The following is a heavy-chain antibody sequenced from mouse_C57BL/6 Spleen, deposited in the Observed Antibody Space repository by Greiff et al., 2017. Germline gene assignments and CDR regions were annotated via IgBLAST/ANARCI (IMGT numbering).Heavy chain of an antibody. Sequence: VLVVESGAELVRPGASVTLSCKASGYTFTGYEMHWVKQTPVHGLEWIGAIDPETGGTAYNQKFKGKAILTADKSSSTAYMELRSLTSEDSAVYYWTRITTQNYWGQGTTLTVSS. CDR1: GYTFTGYE. CDR3: TRITTQNY. D-gene: IGHD1-3*01. J-gene: IGHJ2*01. V-gene: IGHV1-15*01. CDR2: IDPETGGT.